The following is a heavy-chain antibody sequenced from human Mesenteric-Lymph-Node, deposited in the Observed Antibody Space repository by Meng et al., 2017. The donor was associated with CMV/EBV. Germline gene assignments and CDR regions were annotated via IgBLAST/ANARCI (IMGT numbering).Heavy chain of an antibody. CDR3: ARLNRVGGYCSSTSCPNWFDP. Sequence: GGSLRLSCKGSGYSFTSYWIGWVRQMPGKGLEWMGIIYPGDSDTRYSPSFQRQVTLSADKSISTAYLQWSSLKASDTAMYYCARLNRVGGYCSSTSCPNWFDPWGQGTLVTVSS. J-gene: IGHJ5*02. CDR1: GYSFTSYW. D-gene: IGHD2-2*01. V-gene: IGHV5-51*01. CDR2: IYPGDSDT.